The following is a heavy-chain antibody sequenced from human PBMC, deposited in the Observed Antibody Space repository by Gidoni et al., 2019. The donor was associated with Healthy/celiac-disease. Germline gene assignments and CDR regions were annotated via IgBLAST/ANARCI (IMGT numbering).Heavy chain of an antibody. Sequence: QLQLQESGPGLVKPSETLSLTCTVSGGSISSSSYYWGWIRQPPGKGREWIGSIYYSGSTYYNPSLKSRVTISVDTSKNQFSLKLSSVTAADTAVYYCASRSDFYYDSSGSLLWGQGTLVTVSS. V-gene: IGHV4-39*01. J-gene: IGHJ4*02. D-gene: IGHD3-22*01. CDR3: ASRSDFYYDSSGSLL. CDR2: IYYSGST. CDR1: GGSISSSSYY.